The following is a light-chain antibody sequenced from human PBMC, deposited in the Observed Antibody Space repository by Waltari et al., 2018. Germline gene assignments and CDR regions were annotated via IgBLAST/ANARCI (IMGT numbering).Light chain of an antibody. J-gene: IGKJ1*01. CDR2: DAS. Sequence: EIVLTQSPGTLSLSPGERATLSCRASQSVGRYLAWYQQKPGQAPRHLIYDASTRATGIPDRVSGSGSGKDFSLTISRLESEDFSVYYCQKYVNLPATFGQGTKVEIK. V-gene: IGKV3-20*01. CDR1: QSVGRY. CDR3: QKYVNLPAT.